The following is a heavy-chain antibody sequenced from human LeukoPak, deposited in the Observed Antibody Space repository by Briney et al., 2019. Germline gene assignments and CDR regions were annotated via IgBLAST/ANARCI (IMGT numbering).Heavy chain of an antibody. V-gene: IGHV3-43*02. CDR3: AKRGGNLRGYYNYGMDV. Sequence: GGSLRLSCAVSGLTFDDYGMHWVRQAPGKGLEWVSVISGDGGSTYYADSVKGRFTISRDNRKNSLYLQMNSLKNEDTALYYCAKRGGNLRGYYNYGMDVWGQGTTVTVSS. D-gene: IGHD1-7*01. CDR2: ISGDGGST. J-gene: IGHJ6*02. CDR1: GLTFDDYG.